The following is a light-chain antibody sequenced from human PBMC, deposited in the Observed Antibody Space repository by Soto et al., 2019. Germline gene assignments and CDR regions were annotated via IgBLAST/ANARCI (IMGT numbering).Light chain of an antibody. Sequence: QSVLTQPPSASGTPGQRVTISCSGSSSDIGSNTVTWYQQLPGTAPKLLIYSNNQRPSGVPERFSGSKSGTSASLAISGLQSEDEADYYCAAWDDSLNGVVFGGGTKVTVL. CDR2: SNN. CDR3: AAWDDSLNGVV. CDR1: SSDIGSNT. V-gene: IGLV1-44*01. J-gene: IGLJ2*01.